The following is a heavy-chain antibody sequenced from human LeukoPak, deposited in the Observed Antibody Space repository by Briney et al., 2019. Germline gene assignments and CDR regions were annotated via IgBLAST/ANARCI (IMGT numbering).Heavy chain of an antibody. V-gene: IGHV4-38-2*02. J-gene: IGHJ5*02. CDR1: GYSISSGYY. Sequence: SETLSLTCTVSGYSISSGYYWGWIRQPPGKGLEWIGSIYHSGSTYYNPSLKSRVTISVDTSKNQFSLKLSSVTAADTAVYYCARVKVSSSHKGMYNWFDPWGQGTLVTVSS. CDR3: ARVKVSSSHKGMYNWFDP. CDR2: IYHSGST. D-gene: IGHD6-6*01.